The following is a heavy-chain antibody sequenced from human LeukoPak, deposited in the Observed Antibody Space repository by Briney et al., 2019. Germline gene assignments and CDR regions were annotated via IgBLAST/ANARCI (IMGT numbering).Heavy chain of an antibody. J-gene: IGHJ4*02. D-gene: IGHD6-19*01. CDR3: ARDRIRSIAVAGTGLIDY. V-gene: IGHV1-2*02. Sequence: ASVKVSCKASGYTFTGYYMHWVRQAPGQGLEWMGWINPNSGGTNYAQKFQGRVTMTRDTSISTAYMELGRLRSDDTAVYYCARDRIRSIAVAGTGLIDYWGQGTLVTVSS. CDR2: INPNSGGT. CDR1: GYTFTGYY.